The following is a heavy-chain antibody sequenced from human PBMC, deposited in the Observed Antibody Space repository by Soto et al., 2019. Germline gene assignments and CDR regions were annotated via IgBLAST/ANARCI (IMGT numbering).Heavy chain of an antibody. D-gene: IGHD2-15*01. J-gene: IGHJ4*02. CDR2: ICANENDI. CDR1: GFTFSTYA. Sequence: PGGSLRLSCAASGFTFSTYAMSWVRQAPGKGLEWVSGICANENDIYYANSVKGRFTISRDNSKNILYLQMSSLRAEDTAVYYCAKGGTGSCYSRVDHWGQGSLVTVSS. CDR3: AKGGTGSCYSRVDH. V-gene: IGHV3-23*01.